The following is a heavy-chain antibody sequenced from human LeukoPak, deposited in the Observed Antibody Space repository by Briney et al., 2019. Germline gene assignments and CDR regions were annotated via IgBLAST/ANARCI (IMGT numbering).Heavy chain of an antibody. V-gene: IGHV3-66*02. CDR3: ARATFWSGYQRDSWYMDV. J-gene: IGHJ6*03. CDR1: GFTVSTSY. D-gene: IGHD3-3*01. Sequence: GRSLRLSCAASGFTVSTSYMSWVRQAPGKGLEWVSVIYTGGSTYYADSVKGRFIISRDNSKNTLYLQMNSLRPEDTAVYYCARATFWSGYQRDSWYMDVWGKGTPFTVSS. CDR2: IYTGGST.